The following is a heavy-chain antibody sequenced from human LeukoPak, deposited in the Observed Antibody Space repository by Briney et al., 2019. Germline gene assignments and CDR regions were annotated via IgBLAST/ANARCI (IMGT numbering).Heavy chain of an antibody. CDR2: INTNTGNP. V-gene: IGHV7-4-1*02. Sequence: EASVKVSCKASGYTFTTYAVNWVRQAPGQGLEWMGWINTNTGNPTYAQAFTGQFVFSLDTSINTAYLQINSLKAEDTAVYYCARAQQWWLLDYWGQGTLVTVSS. CDR3: ARAQQWWLLDY. CDR1: GYTFTTYA. J-gene: IGHJ4*02. D-gene: IGHD5-12*01.